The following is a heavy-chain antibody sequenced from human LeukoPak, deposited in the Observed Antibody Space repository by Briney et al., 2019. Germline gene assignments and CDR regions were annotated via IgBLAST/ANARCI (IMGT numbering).Heavy chain of an antibody. V-gene: IGHV4-30-2*01. CDR3: ARVDCSSTSCYAGGRVDY. J-gene: IGHJ4*02. Sequence: SETLSLTCTVSGGSISSGGYYWSWIRQPPGKGLEWIGYIYHSGSTYYNPSLKSRVTISVDRSKNQFSLKLSSVTAADTAVYYCARVDCSSTSCYAGGRVDYWGQRTLVTVSS. D-gene: IGHD2-2*01. CDR1: GGSISSGGYY. CDR2: IYHSGST.